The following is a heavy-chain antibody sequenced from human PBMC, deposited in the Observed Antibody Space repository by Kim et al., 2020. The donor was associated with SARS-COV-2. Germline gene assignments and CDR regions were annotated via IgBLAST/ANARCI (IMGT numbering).Heavy chain of an antibody. CDR1: GFTFSSYG. Sequence: GGSLRLSCAASGFTFSSYGMHWVRQAPGKGLEWVAVIWYDGSNKYYADSVKGRFTISRDNSKNTLYLQMNSLRAEDTAVYYCAKDIVIAAAGNGNSVRVNYYYYGMDVWGQGTTVTVSS. J-gene: IGHJ6*02. V-gene: IGHV3-33*06. CDR2: IWYDGSNK. CDR3: AKDIVIAAAGNGNSVRVNYYYYGMDV. D-gene: IGHD6-13*01.